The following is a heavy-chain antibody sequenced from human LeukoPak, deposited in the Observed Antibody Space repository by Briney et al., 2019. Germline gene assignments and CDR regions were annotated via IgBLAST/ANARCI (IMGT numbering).Heavy chain of an antibody. J-gene: IGHJ4*02. CDR3: ARWSGSYYTIDY. V-gene: IGHV1-8*02. D-gene: IGHD1-26*01. CDR1: GYTFTSYG. CDR2: MNPNSGNT. Sequence: ASVKVSCKASGYTFTSYGISWVRQATGQGLEWMGWMNPNSGNTGYAQKFQGRVTMTRNTSISTAYMELSSLRSEDTAVYYCARWSGSYYTIDYWGQGTLVTVSS.